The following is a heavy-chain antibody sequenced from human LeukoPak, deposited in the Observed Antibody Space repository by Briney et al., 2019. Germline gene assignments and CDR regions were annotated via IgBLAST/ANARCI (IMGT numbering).Heavy chain of an antibody. CDR3: ARDLHDFWSGYYDAFDI. D-gene: IGHD3-3*01. V-gene: IGHV4-34*01. CDR2: INHSGST. Sequence: SETLSLTCAVYGGSFSGYYWSWIRQPPGKGLEWIGEINHSGSTNYNPSLKSRVTISVDTSKNQFSLKLSSVTAADTAVYYCARDLHDFWSGYYDAFDIWGQGTMVTVSS. CDR1: GGSFSGYY. J-gene: IGHJ3*02.